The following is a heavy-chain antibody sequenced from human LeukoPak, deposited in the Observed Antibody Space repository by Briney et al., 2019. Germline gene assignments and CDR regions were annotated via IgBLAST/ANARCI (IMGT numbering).Heavy chain of an antibody. D-gene: IGHD6-19*01. V-gene: IGHV3-66*01. CDR3: ARDDSSGWSAFDI. CDR1: GFTVSTNS. CDR2: IYSDNT. J-gene: IGHJ3*02. Sequence: GGSLRLSCTVSGFTVSTNSMSWVRQAPGKGLEWVSFIYSDNTHYSDSVKGRFTISRDNAKNSLYLQMNSLRAEDTAVYYCARDDSSGWSAFDIWGQGTMVTVSS.